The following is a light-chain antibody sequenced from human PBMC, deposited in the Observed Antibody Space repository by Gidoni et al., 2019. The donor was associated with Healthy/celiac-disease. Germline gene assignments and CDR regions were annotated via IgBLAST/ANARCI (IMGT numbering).Light chain of an antibody. V-gene: IGKV1-8*01. J-gene: IGKJ3*01. CDR3: QQYYSYPCT. CDR2: AAS. CDR1: QGISSY. Sequence: AIRMTPSQSSVSAPTGDRVTNTCRASQGISSYLAWYQQKPGKAPKLLIYAASTLQSGVPSRFSGSGSGTDFTLTISCLQSEDFATYYCQQYYSYPCTFGPGTKVEIK.